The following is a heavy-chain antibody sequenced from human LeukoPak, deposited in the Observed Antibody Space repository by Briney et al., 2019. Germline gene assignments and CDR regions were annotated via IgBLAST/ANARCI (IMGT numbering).Heavy chain of an antibody. V-gene: IGHV3-30*02. CDR1: GFIFSNYG. CDR3: WVPATAGEADY. Sequence: PGGSLRLSCAASGFIFSNYGIHWVRQAPGKGLEWVAFIHYDGPEKYYGDSVKGRFTISRDNSKNTVYLQMNSLRAEDTAVYYCWVPATAGEADYWGQGTLVTVSS. CDR2: IHYDGPEK. J-gene: IGHJ4*02. D-gene: IGHD2-2*01.